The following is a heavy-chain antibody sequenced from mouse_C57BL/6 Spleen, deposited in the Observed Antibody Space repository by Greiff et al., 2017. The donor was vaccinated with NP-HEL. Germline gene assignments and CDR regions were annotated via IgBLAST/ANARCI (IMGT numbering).Heavy chain of an antibody. CDR1: GYTFTSYW. V-gene: IGHV1-64*01. Sequence: VQLQQPGAELVKPGASVKLSCKASGYTFTSYWMHWVKQRPGQGLEWIGMIHPNSGSTNYNEKFKSKATLTVDKSSSTAYMQLSSLTSEDSAVYYCAREGDSNGPMDYWGQGTSVTVSS. D-gene: IGHD2-5*01. CDR2: IHPNSGST. CDR3: AREGDSNGPMDY. J-gene: IGHJ4*01.